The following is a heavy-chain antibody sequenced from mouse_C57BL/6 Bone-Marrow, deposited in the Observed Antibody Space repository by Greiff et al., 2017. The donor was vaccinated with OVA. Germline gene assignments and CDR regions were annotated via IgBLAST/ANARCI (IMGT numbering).Heavy chain of an antibody. V-gene: IGHV1-81*01. CDR2: IYPRSGNT. J-gene: IGHJ1*03. D-gene: IGHD1-1*01. CDR3: ARRRLYYGSSYDV. Sequence: VQLQQSGAELARPGASVKLSCKASGYTFTSYGISWVKQRTGQGLEWIGEIYPRSGNTYYNEKFKGKATLTADKSSSTAYMELRSLTSEDSAVYFCARRRLYYGSSYDVWGTGTTVTVSS. CDR1: GYTFTSYG.